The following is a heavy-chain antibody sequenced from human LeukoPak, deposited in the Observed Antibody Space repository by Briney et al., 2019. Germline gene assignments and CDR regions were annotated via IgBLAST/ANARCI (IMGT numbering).Heavy chain of an antibody. J-gene: IGHJ4*02. CDR1: GGTFSSYA. D-gene: IGHD3-10*01. Sequence: ASVKVSCKASGGTFSSYAISWVRQAPGQGLEWMGGIIPIFGTANYAQKFQGRVTITADESTSTAYMELSSLRSEDTAVYYCASSLSMVRGVIGYWGQGTLVTVSS. CDR3: ASSLSMVRGVIGY. V-gene: IGHV1-69*13. CDR2: IIPIFGTA.